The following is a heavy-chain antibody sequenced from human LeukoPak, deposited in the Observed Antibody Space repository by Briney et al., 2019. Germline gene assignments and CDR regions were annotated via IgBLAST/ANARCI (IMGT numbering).Heavy chain of an antibody. D-gene: IGHD6-6*01. CDR1: GFTFSTFP. J-gene: IGHJ6*03. V-gene: IGHV3-30*04. CDR3: ARVGRVSIYPSYMDV. Sequence: GGSLRLSCEASGFTFSTFPMHWVRQTPDKGLEWVAVISDDGRDTCYADSVKGRFTISRDNSKNTLYLQMNSLSPEDTAVVYCARVGRVSIYPSYMDVWGKGTTVTVSS. CDR2: ISDDGRDT.